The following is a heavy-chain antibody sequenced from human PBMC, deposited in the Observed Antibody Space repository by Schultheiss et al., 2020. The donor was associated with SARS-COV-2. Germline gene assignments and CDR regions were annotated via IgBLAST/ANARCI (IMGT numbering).Heavy chain of an antibody. J-gene: IGHJ6*02. CDR3: ARGPSGMDV. V-gene: IGHV1-18*01. CDR2: ISAYNGNT. Sequence: ASVKVSCKASGGTFSSYGISWVRQAPGQGLEWMGWISAYNGNTIYAQNLLGRVTMTTDTSTSTAYMDLRSLRSDDTAVYYCARGPSGMDVWGQGTTVTVSS. CDR1: GGTFSSYG.